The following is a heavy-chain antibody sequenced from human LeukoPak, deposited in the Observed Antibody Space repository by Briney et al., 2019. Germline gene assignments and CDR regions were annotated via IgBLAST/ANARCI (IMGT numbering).Heavy chain of an antibody. CDR2: ISADTTAT. CDR3: ARGSYGDYDF. V-gene: IGHV3-23*01. D-gene: IGHD4-17*01. Sequence: AGGSLRLSCAASGFTFISYSMNWVRQAPGKGLEWVSAISADTTATYYADSVKGRFTISRDNSRNILYLQMSSLRAEDTAIYYCARGSYGDYDFWGQGTLVTVSS. J-gene: IGHJ4*02. CDR1: GFTFISYS.